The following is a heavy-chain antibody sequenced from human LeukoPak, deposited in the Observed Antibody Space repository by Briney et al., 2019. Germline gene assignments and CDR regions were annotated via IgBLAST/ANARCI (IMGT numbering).Heavy chain of an antibody. CDR2: ISSSSSTI. V-gene: IGHV3-48*01. D-gene: IGHD1-26*01. CDR1: GFTFSSYS. Sequence: GESLRLSCAASGFTFSSYSMNWVRQAPGKGLEWVSYISSSSSTIYYADSVKGRFTISRDNAKNSLYLQMNSLRAEDTAVYYCARASGTYSGSYWGQGTLVTVSS. J-gene: IGHJ4*02. CDR3: ARASGTYSGSY.